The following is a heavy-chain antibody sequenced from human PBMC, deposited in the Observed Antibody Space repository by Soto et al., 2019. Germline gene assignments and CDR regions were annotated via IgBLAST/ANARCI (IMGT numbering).Heavy chain of an antibody. Sequence: TLCVTCAFSVGSISIGFYSWSWIRQPPGQGLEWIGYRYNSGNTYYNPSLMSRVTISVDRSQNHFSLKLTSVTAADTAVYYCARGSDGVRNWFDPWGQGTKVTVSS. V-gene: IGHV4-30-2*01. CDR1: VGSISIGFYS. CDR2: RYNSGNT. D-gene: IGHD2-8*01. CDR3: ARGSDGVRNWFDP. J-gene: IGHJ5*02.